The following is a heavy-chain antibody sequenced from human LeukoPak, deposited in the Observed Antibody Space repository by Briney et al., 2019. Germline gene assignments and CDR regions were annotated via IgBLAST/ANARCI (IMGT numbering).Heavy chain of an antibody. D-gene: IGHD3-22*01. V-gene: IGHV3-33*06. CDR3: AKGVYYDSSGYHGYFDY. CDR1: GFTFSSYG. J-gene: IGHJ4*02. Sequence: PGRSLRLSCAASGFTFSSYGMHWVRQAPGKGLERVAVIWYDGSNKYYADSVKGRFTISRDNSKNTLYLQMNSLRAEDTAVYYCAKGVYYDSSGYHGYFDYWGQGTLVTVSS. CDR2: IWYDGSNK.